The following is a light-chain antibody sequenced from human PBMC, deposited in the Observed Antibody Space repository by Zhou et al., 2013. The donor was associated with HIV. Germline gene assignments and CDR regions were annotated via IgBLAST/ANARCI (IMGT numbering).Light chain of an antibody. Sequence: DIQMTQSPSSLSAPVGDRVTITCRASRGINTYLAWYQQKPGKVPKLLIYGASSLQSGVPSRFSGSGSGTDFTLTISSLQPEDFATYYCQQSYSMRRTFGQGTRVEI. CDR1: RGINTY. J-gene: IGKJ1*01. CDR2: GAS. CDR3: QQSYSMRRT. V-gene: IGKV1-39*01.